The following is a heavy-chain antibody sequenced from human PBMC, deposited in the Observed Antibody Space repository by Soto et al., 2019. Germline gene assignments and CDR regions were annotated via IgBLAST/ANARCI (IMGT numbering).Heavy chain of an antibody. D-gene: IGHD2-2*03. V-gene: IGHV3-30-3*01. CDR3: ARGARWILDGMDV. Sequence: GGSLRLSCAASGFTFSSYAMHWVRQAPGKGLEWVAVISYDGSNKYYADSVKGRFTISRDNSKNTLYLQMNSLRAEDTAVYYCARGARWILDGMDVWGQGTTVTVSS. J-gene: IGHJ6*02. CDR2: ISYDGSNK. CDR1: GFTFSSYA.